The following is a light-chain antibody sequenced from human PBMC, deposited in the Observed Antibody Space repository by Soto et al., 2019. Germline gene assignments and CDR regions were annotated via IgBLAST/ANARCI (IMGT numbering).Light chain of an antibody. Sequence: EIVMTQSPATLSVSPGERATLSCRASQSVSSNLAGYQQKPGQAPRLLIYGASTRATGIPARFSGSGSGTEFTLTISSLQSEEFAVYYCQQYNNWPSATFGGGTKVEIK. CDR2: GAS. V-gene: IGKV3-15*01. CDR3: QQYNNWPSAT. J-gene: IGKJ4*01. CDR1: QSVSSN.